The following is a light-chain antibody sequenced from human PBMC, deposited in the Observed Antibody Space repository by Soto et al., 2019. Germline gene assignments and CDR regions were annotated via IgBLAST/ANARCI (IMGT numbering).Light chain of an antibody. Sequence: QSVLTQPPSVSAAPGQTVTISCSGSNSNIGTKNVCWYQQLPETAPKLLIYDNIKRPSAIPDRFSASKSGTSATLLITGLHTGDEADYYCGTWDSSLNGGVFGGGTKLTVL. CDR3: GTWDSSLNGGV. V-gene: IGLV1-51*01. J-gene: IGLJ2*01. CDR1: NSNIGTKN. CDR2: DNI.